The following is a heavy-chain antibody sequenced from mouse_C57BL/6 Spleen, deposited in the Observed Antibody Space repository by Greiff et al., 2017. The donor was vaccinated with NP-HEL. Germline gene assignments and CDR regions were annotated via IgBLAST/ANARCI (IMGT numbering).Heavy chain of an antibody. V-gene: IGHV1-81*01. CDR2: IDPRSGNT. J-gene: IGHJ3*01. CDR3: ARGGFAD. CDR1: GYTFTSYG. Sequence: QVQLKESGAELARPGASVKLSCKASGYTFTSYGISWVKQRTGQGLEWIGEIDPRSGNTYYNEKFKGKATLTADKSSSTAYMELRSLTSEDSAVYFCARGGFADWGQGTLVTVSA.